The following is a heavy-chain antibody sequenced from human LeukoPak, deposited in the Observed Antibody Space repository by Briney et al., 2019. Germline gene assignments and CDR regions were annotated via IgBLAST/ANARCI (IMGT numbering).Heavy chain of an antibody. CDR1: GYTFTSYY. J-gene: IGHJ6*03. Sequence: ASVKVSCKASGYTFTSYYMHWVRQAPGQGLQWMGWINPNSGGTNYAQKFQGRVTMTRDTSISTAYMELSRLRSDDTAVYYCARDPSGGSYYYYMDVRGKGTTVTVSS. D-gene: IGHD6-25*01. CDR3: ARDPSGGSYYYYMDV. CDR2: INPNSGGT. V-gene: IGHV1-2*02.